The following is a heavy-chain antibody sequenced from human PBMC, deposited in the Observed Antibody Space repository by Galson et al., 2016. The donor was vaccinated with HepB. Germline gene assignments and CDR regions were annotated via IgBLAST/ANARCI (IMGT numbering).Heavy chain of an antibody. CDR2: IKEDGSST. Sequence: SLRLSCAASGFSFSTYWMTWVRQAPGRGLEWLANIKEDGSSTNHMDSVKGRFTISRDNAKTSLYLQMNSLRAEDTAVYYCARDHISGRRPFFDYWGQGTPVTVSS. CDR1: GFSFSTYW. J-gene: IGHJ4*02. CDR3: ARDHISGRRPFFDY. V-gene: IGHV3-7*03. D-gene: IGHD5-12*01.